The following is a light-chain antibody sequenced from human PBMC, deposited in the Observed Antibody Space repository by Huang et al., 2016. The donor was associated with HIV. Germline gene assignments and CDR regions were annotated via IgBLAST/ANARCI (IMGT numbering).Light chain of an antibody. J-gene: IGKJ1*01. V-gene: IGKV1-NL1*01. CDR3: QQYFSTPRT. Sequence: DIQMTQSPSSLSASFGDKFSITCRASLAISNSLVWYQQQPGKAPKLRLYGASRLESGVSSRFSGSGSGTDYTRTISSLQPEDFATYYCQQYFSTPRTFGQGTKVEIK. CDR1: LAISNS. CDR2: GAS.